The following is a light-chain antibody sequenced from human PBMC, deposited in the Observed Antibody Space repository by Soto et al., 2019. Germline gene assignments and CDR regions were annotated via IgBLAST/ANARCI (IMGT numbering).Light chain of an antibody. Sequence: DIVMTQSPDSLAVSLGERATINCKSTQSVLSNPNNKNYLAWYQQKPGQPPKLLIYWASTRDSGVPHRLSGSGSGKDLTHPLSSRQAEDGAIDDCQQYDSTPPMFGQGPSLPI. J-gene: IGKJ2*01. CDR1: QSVLSNPNNKNY. CDR2: WAS. V-gene: IGKV4-1*01. CDR3: QQYDSTPPM.